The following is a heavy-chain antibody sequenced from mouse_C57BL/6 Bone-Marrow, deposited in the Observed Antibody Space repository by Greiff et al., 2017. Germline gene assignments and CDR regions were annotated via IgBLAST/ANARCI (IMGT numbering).Heavy chain of an antibody. J-gene: IGHJ1*03. CDR1: GYTFTDYY. CDR2: IFPGSGST. V-gene: IGHV1-75*01. D-gene: IGHD5-5*01. Sequence: QVQLKQSGPELVKPGASVKISCKASGYTFTDYYINWVKQRPGQGLEWIGWIFPGSGSTYYNEKFKGKATLTVDKSSSTAYMLLSSLTSEDSAVYFCARPTYGPYWYFDVWGTGTTVTVSS. CDR3: ARPTYGPYWYFDV.